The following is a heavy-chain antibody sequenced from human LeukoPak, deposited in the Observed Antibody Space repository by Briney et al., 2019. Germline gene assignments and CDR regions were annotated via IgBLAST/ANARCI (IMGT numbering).Heavy chain of an antibody. J-gene: IGHJ6*02. CDR2: IYSGGST. V-gene: IGHV3-53*01. CDR3: AREWRGIASHYHGMDV. CDR1: GFTVSSNY. Sequence: GGSLRLSCAASGFTVSSNYMSWVRQAPGKGLEWVSVIYSGGSTYYADSVKGRFTISRDNSKNSLYLQMNSLRAEDMAVYYCAREWRGIASHYHGMDVWGQGTTVTVSS. D-gene: IGHD6-6*01.